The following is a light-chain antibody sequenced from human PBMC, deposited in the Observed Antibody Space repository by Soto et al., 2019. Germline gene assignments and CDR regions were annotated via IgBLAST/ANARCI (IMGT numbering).Light chain of an antibody. V-gene: IGLV2-8*01. Sequence: QSVLTQPPSASGSPGQSVTISCTGTSSDVGGYNYVSWYQQYPGRAPKLMIYEVTKRPSGVPDRFSGSKYGNTASLTVSGLQAEDEADYYCSSYAASNNFYFVFGGGTTLTVL. CDR2: EVT. CDR1: SSDVGGYNY. J-gene: IGLJ3*02. CDR3: SSYAASNNFYFV.